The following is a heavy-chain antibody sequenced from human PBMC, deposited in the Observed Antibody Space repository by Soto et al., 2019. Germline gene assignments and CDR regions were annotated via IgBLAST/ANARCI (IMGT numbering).Heavy chain of an antibody. D-gene: IGHD4-4*01. CDR3: ARDSYTRY. V-gene: IGHV3-66*01. CDR1: GFIVSTSY. J-gene: IGHJ4*02. CDR2: IYNDGST. Sequence: PGGSLRLSCAASGFIVSTSYMSWVRQAPGKGLEWVSIIYNDGSTHYADSVKGRFTISRDDSKNTLYLQILSLRAEDTAVYYCARDSYTRYWGQGTLVPSPQ.